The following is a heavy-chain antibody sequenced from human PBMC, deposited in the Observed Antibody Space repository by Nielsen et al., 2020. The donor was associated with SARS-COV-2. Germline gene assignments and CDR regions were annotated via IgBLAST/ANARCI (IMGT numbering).Heavy chain of an antibody. CDR2: IYYSGST. J-gene: IGHJ4*02. D-gene: IGHD6-13*01. V-gene: IGHV4-59*12. CDR1: GGSISSYY. CDR3: ARGAAAGYFDY. Sequence: SETLSLTCTVSGGSISSYYWSWIRQPPGKGLEWIGYIYYSGSTYYNPSLKSRVTITVDTSKNQFSLKLSSVTAADTAVYYCARGAAAGYFDYWGQGTLVTVSS.